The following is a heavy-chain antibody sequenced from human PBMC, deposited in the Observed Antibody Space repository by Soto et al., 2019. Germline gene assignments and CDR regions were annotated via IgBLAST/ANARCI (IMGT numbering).Heavy chain of an antibody. J-gene: IGHJ6*03. CDR3: AKPYYDFWSGFAGNYYYYMDV. V-gene: IGHV3-23*01. CDR2: ISGSGGST. CDR1: GFTFSSYA. D-gene: IGHD3-3*01. Sequence: SLRLSCAASGFTFSSYAMSWVRQAPGKGLEWVSAISGSGGSTYYADSVKGRFTISRDNSKNTLYLQMNSLRAEDTAVYYCAKPYYDFWSGFAGNYYYYMDVWGKGTTVTVSS.